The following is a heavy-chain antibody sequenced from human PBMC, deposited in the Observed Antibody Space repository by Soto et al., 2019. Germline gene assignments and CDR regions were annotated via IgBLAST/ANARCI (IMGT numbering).Heavy chain of an antibody. V-gene: IGHV1-69*01. J-gene: IGHJ6*02. D-gene: IGHD3-22*01. CDR2: IIPMLGIA. Sequence: QVQLVQSGAEVKKPGSSVKVSCQASGGSFSDYAISWVRQAPGQGLEWMGGIIPMLGIADNAQKFQGRVIMTAVEYTSTVYMELSSLRSDDTAVYYCARDGDYYDSSGFQRDYYYYGMDVWGQGTTVTVAS. CDR3: ARDGDYYDSSGFQRDYYYYGMDV. CDR1: GGSFSDYA.